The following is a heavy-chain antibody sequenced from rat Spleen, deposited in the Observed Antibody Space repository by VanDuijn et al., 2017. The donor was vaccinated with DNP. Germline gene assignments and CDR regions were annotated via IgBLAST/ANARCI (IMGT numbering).Heavy chain of an antibody. V-gene: IGHV3-3*01. J-gene: IGHJ4*01. CDR3: ARWPGYNPPYAMDA. CDR2: VNSAGST. CDR1: GYPITSSYS. D-gene: IGHD1-4*01. Sequence: EVQLQESGPGLVKPSQPLSLTCSVTGYPITSSYSWNWIRKVPRNKLEWMGSVNSAGSTNYNPSLKSRISITRDTSKNQLFLQVNSVTTEDTATYYCARWPGYNPPYAMDAWGQGTAVTVSA.